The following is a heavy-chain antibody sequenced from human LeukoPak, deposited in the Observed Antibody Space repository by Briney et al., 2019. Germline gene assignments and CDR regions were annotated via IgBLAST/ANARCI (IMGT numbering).Heavy chain of an antibody. Sequence: SETPSLTCTVSGGSISDNYWSWIRQPPGKGLEWIGYAYYSGHTNYNSSLKSRVTMSLDTSKSQFSLRLSSVIAADTAVYFCARHPFATPFDYWGPGTLVTVSS. D-gene: IGHD2-15*01. V-gene: IGHV4-59*08. CDR1: GGSISDNY. CDR2: AYYSGHT. J-gene: IGHJ4*02. CDR3: ARHPFATPFDY.